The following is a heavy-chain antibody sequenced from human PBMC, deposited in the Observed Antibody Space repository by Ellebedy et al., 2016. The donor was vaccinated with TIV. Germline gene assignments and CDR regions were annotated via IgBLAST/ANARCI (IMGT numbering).Heavy chain of an antibody. V-gene: IGHV1-69*04. CDR2: IIPILGMT. CDR1: GGTFRNFA. Sequence: ASVKVSCKTSGGTFRNFAISWVRQAPGQGLEWMGRIIPILGMTNYAQQFQGRVTITAATSTSTAHMELSSLRSGDTAVYYCACSSYSDGSGFYSAVDSWGQGTLVTVSS. J-gene: IGHJ5*01. CDR3: ACSSYSDGSGFYSAVDS. D-gene: IGHD3-22*01.